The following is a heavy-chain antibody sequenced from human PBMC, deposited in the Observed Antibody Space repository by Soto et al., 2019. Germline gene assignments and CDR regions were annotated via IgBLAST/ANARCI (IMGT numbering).Heavy chain of an antibody. CDR3: APFDWFIDY. Sequence: EVQLLESGGGLVQPGGSLRLSCAASGFTFSSYAMSWVRQAPGKGLEWVSAISGSGASTYYADSVKGRFTISRDNSKTTLYLQRNSLGAEDTAVYYCAPFDWFIDYWGQGTLVTVSS. V-gene: IGHV3-23*01. J-gene: IGHJ4*02. CDR1: GFTFSSYA. CDR2: ISGSGAST. D-gene: IGHD3-9*01.